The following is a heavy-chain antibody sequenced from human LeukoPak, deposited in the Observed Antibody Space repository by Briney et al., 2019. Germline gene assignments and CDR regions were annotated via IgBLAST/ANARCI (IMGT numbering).Heavy chain of an antibody. D-gene: IGHD3-10*01. CDR2: SRNKANSYTT. Sequence: PGGSLRLSCAVSRFTFSDHYMDWVRQAPGKGLEWVGRSRNKANSYTTEYAASVKGRFTISRDDSKTSLYLQMNSLKTEDTAVYYCARDQYYDSTYYFDYWGQGILVTVSS. V-gene: IGHV3-72*01. CDR1: RFTFSDHY. CDR3: ARDQYYDSTYYFDY. J-gene: IGHJ4*02.